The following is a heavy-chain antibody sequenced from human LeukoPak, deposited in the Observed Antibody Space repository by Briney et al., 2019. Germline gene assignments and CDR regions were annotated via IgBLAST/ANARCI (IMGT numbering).Heavy chain of an antibody. Sequence: SETLSLTCTVSGGSLSSSSYYWGWIRQPPGKWLEWMGSIYYSGSTYYNPSLKSRVTISVDTSKNQFALKLSSVTAADTAVYYCARVTRGYSYGLYAFDTWGQGTMVTVSS. CDR2: IYYSGST. CDR3: ARVTRGYSYGLYAFDT. J-gene: IGHJ3*02. D-gene: IGHD5-18*01. V-gene: IGHV4-39*06. CDR1: GGSLSSSSYY.